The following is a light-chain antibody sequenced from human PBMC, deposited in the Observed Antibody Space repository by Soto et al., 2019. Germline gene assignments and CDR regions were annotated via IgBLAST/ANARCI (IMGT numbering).Light chain of an antibody. V-gene: IGKV1-39*01. CDR1: QTISTF. Sequence: DIQMTQSPASLSASVGDRVTISCRASQTISTFLNWYQQKPVTAPRLLIYRASSVQSGGPPRFSGSGAGRDFTLTTSRLRPEDIATYFCQHSYSSPPSTLGQGTKVEV. J-gene: IGKJ1*01. CDR3: QHSYSSPPST. CDR2: RAS.